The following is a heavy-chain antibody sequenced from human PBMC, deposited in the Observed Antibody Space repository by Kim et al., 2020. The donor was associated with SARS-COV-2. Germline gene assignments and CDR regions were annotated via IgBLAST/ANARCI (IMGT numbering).Heavy chain of an antibody. Sequence: GGSLRLSCAASGFTFSNAWMSWVRQAPGKGLEWVGRIKKKSDVVTIDYAAPVKGRFTISRDDAKNTMYLQMNSLRSEDTAVYYCTSGLGRTDFDYWGQGTLVTVSS. V-gene: IGHV3-15*01. CDR1: GFTFSNAW. J-gene: IGHJ4*02. D-gene: IGHD2-21*01. CDR3: TSGLGRTDFDY. CDR2: IKKKSDVVTI.